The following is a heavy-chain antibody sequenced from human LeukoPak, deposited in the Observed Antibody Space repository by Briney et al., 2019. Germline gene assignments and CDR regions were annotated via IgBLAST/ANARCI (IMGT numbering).Heavy chain of an antibody. CDR2: IYYSGST. Sequence: SETLSLTCTVSGGSISSYYWSWIRQPPGKGLEWIGYIYYSGSTNYNPSLKSRVTMSVDTSKNQFSLKLSSVTAADTAVYYCARDHISGGYYGSGDGMDVWGQGTTVTVSS. CDR3: ARDHISGGYYGSGDGMDV. V-gene: IGHV4-59*01. CDR1: GGSISSYY. D-gene: IGHD3-10*01. J-gene: IGHJ6*02.